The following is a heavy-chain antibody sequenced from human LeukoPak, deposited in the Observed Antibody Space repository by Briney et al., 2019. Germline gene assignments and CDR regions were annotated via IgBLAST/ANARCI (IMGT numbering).Heavy chain of an antibody. V-gene: IGHV3-53*01. D-gene: IGHD3-22*01. CDR3: ARAPGDYDSSGYYYSRYYYYGMDV. CDR2: IYSGGST. J-gene: IGHJ6*02. CDR1: GFTVSSNY. Sequence: GGSLRLSCAASGFTVSSNYMSWVRQAPGKGLEWVSVIYSGGSTYYADSVKCRFTISRDNSKNTLYLQMNSLRAEDTAVYYCARAPGDYDSSGYYYSRYYYYGMDVWGQGTTVTVSS.